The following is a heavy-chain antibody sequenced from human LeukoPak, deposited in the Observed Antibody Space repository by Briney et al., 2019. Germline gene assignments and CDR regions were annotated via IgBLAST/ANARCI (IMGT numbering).Heavy chain of an antibody. CDR1: GFTFRSYG. CDR2: ISGSGGST. J-gene: IGHJ4*02. Sequence: PGGSLRLSCAASGFTFRSYGLSWVRQAPGKGLEWVSTISGSGGSTYYADSVKGRFTISRDDSKNTLYLQMNSLRAEDTAVYYCARGLYYYDSNYWGQGTLVTVSS. D-gene: IGHD3-22*01. CDR3: ARGLYYYDSNY. V-gene: IGHV3-23*01.